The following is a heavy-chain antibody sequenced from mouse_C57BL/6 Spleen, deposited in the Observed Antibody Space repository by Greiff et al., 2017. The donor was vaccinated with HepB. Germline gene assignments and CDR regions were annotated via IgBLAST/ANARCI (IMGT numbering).Heavy chain of an antibody. CDR2: IDPSDSYT. CDR1: GYTFPSYW. V-gene: IGHV1-50*01. D-gene: IGHD1-1*01. J-gene: IGHJ3*01. CDR3: ARGGSHYGSSPAWFAY. Sequence: VQLQQPGAELVKPGASVKLSCKASGYTFPSYWMQWVKQRPGQGLEWIGEIDPSDSYTNYNQKFKGKATLTVDTSSSTAYMQLSSLTSEDSAVYYWARGGSHYGSSPAWFAYWGQGTLVTVSA.